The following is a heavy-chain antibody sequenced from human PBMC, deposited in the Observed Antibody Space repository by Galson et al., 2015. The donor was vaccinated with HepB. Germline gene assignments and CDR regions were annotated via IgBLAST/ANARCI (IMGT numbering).Heavy chain of an antibody. J-gene: IGHJ5*02. CDR1: GYSFTSYW. CDR2: IDPSDSYT. V-gene: IGHV5-10-1*01. CDR3: ARLRGGYNWRLNWVDP. D-gene: IGHD1-1*01. Sequence: QSGAEVKKPGESLRISCKGSGYSFTSYWISWVRQMPGKGLEWMGRIDPSDSYTNYSPSFQGHVTISADKSISTAYLQWSSLKASDTAMYYRARLRGGYNWRLNWVDPWGQGTLVTVSS.